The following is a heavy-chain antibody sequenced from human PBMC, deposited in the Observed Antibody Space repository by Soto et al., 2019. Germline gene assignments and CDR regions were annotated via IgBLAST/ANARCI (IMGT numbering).Heavy chain of an antibody. Sequence: SETLSLTCTVSGGSISSSSYYWGWIRQPPGKGLEWIGSIYYSGSTYYNTSLKSRVTISVDTSKNQFSLKLSSVTAADTAVYYCARLSGSSSAFGYWGQGTLVTVSS. CDR3: ARLSGSSSAFGY. CDR1: GGSISSSSYY. J-gene: IGHJ4*02. CDR2: IYYSGST. V-gene: IGHV4-39*01. D-gene: IGHD6-6*01.